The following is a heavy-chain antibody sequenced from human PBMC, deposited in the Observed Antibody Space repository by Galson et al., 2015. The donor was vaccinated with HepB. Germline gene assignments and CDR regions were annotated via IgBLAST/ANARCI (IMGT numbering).Heavy chain of an antibody. V-gene: IGHV3-7*01. Sequence: SLRLSCAASGFTFRNYWMNWVRQAPGKGLEWVADIKRDGTEKFYVDSVKGRFTISRDNAKNSLYLQMNSLRAEDTAVYSCARDFRYCTCTNCPAFYFFDLWGRGTLVTVSS. CDR3: ARDFRYCTCTNCPAFYFFDL. J-gene: IGHJ2*01. CDR2: IKRDGTEK. D-gene: IGHD2-2*01. CDR1: GFTFRNYW.